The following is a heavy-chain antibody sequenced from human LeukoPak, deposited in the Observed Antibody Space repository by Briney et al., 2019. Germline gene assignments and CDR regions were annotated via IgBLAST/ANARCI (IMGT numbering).Heavy chain of an antibody. Sequence: GGSLRLSCVASGFSFSDSVMSWVRQAPGKGLEWVSAISGDAGVTYYAASVKGRLTIPRDNSKNAVYLQMNSLRAEDTATYCAKVGYCTNNCFRTHDYWGQGALVTVSS. D-gene: IGHD2-8*01. CDR2: ISGDAGVT. CDR1: GFSFSDSV. CDR3: AKVGYCTNNCFRTHDY. J-gene: IGHJ4*02. V-gene: IGHV3-23*01.